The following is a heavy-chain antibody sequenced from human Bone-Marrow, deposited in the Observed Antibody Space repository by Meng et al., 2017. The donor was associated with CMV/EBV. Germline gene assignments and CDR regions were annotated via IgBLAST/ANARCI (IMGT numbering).Heavy chain of an antibody. CDR1: GGSISSTSYY. J-gene: IGHJ4*02. CDR3: RGYYDSSGYYPSVDF. Sequence: SETLSLTCTVSGGSISSTSYYWGWICQPPGKGLEWIGSIYSGGNTYYNPSLMTRVTISVDTSKNQFSLKLSSVTAADTAVYYCRGYYDSSGYYPSVDFWGQGTLVTVSS. D-gene: IGHD3-22*01. CDR2: IYSGGNT. V-gene: IGHV4-39*01.